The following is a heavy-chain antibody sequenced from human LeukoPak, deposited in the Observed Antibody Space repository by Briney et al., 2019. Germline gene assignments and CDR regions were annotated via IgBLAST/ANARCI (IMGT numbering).Heavy chain of an antibody. V-gene: IGHV4-31*03. D-gene: IGHD6-19*01. J-gene: IGHJ6*02. Sequence: PSQTLSLTCTVSGCSISSGVYYWTWIRQHPGRGLEWIGYIYYSGSTYYNPSLKSRVSISVDTSKNQFSLKVSSVTAADTAVYYCARDVKSSGYNYYGMDVWGQGTTVTVSS. CDR2: IYYSGST. CDR3: ARDVKSSGYNYYGMDV. CDR1: GCSISSGVYY.